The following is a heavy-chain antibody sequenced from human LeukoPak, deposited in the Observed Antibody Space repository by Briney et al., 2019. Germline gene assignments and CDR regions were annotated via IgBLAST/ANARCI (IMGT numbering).Heavy chain of an antibody. D-gene: IGHD3-10*01. J-gene: IGHJ5*02. CDR3: AKVFGELLYWFDP. Sequence: HSGGSLRLSCAVSGFTFSSYAMSWVRHAPGKGLEWVSAISGSGGSTYYADSVKRRFTISRDNSKNTLYLQMNSLRAEDTAVYYCAKVFGELLYWFDPWGQGTLVTVSS. V-gene: IGHV3-23*01. CDR1: GFTFSSYA. CDR2: ISGSGGST.